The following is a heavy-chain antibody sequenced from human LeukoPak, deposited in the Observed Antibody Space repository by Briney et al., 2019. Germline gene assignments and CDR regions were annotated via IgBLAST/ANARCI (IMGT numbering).Heavy chain of an antibody. D-gene: IGHD3-22*01. CDR2: ITRDGGGT. CDR3: ARDVGYYYDSSGYYAY. CDR1: GFTFDRYT. J-gene: IGHJ4*02. Sequence: GGSLRLSCAASGFTFDRYTMYWVRQPPGKGLEWVSLITRDGGGTYYADSVKGRFTISRDNAKNSLYLQMNSLRAEDTAVYYCARDVGYYYDSSGYYAYWGQGTLVTVSS. V-gene: IGHV3-43*01.